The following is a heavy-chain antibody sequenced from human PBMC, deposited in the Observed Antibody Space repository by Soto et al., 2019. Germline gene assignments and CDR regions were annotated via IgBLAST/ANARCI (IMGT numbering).Heavy chain of an antibody. CDR2: IYYSGST. J-gene: IGHJ6*02. V-gene: IGHV4-39*01. CDR3: ARTPGLTVYTTTYQYYGMDV. CDR1: GGSISSSSYY. Sequence: SETLSLTCTVSGGSISSSSYYWGWIRQPPGKGLEWIGSIYYSGSTYYNPSLKSRVTISVDTSKNQFSLKLGSVTAADTAVYYCARTPGLTVYTTTYQYYGMDVWGQGTTVTVSS. D-gene: IGHD2-8*01.